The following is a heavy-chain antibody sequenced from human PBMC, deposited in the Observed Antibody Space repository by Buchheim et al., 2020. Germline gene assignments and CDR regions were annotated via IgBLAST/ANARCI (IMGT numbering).Heavy chain of an antibody. V-gene: IGHV3-21*01. J-gene: IGHJ4*02. CDR3: ARTESGSYLSHALDY. Sequence: EVQLVESGGGLVKPGGSLRLSCAASGFTFSSYSMNWVRQAPRKGLEWVSSISSSSSYIYYADSVKGRFTISRDNAKNSLYPQMNSLRAEDTAVYYCARTESGSYLSHALDYWGQGTL. D-gene: IGHD1-26*01. CDR1: GFTFSSYS. CDR2: ISSSSSYI.